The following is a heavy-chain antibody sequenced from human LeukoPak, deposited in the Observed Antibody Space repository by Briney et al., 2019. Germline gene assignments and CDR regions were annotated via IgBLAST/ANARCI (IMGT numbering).Heavy chain of an antibody. J-gene: IGHJ3*02. Sequence: GGSLRLSCAASGFSVSSNYINWVRQAPGKGLEWVSVSYSGGSTYYADSVKGRITISRDNSKNTLYLQMNSLRAEDTAVYYCAKDKYDCSSTSCYIVEAFDIWGQGTMVTVSS. V-gene: IGHV3-66*01. CDR1: GFSVSSNY. D-gene: IGHD2-2*02. CDR2: SYSGGST. CDR3: AKDKYDCSSTSCYIVEAFDI.